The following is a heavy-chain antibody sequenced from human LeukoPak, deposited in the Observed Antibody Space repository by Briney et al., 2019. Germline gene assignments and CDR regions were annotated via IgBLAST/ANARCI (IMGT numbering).Heavy chain of an antibody. CDR2: INPDGSRT. CDR1: GFTFSTYW. D-gene: IGHD1-1*01. CDR3: ARGRLEPVDD. J-gene: IGHJ4*02. V-gene: IGHV3-74*01. Sequence: QPGGSLRLSCAASGFTFSTYWMHWVRQAPGKGLVWVSRINPDGSRTDYADSVKGRFTISRDNAKNTLYLQMNSLRADDTAVYYCARGRLEPVDDWGQGTLVTVSS.